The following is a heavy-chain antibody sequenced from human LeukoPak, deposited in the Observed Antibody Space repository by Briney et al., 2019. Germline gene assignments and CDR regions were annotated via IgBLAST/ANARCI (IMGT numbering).Heavy chain of an antibody. V-gene: IGHV4-4*02. D-gene: IGHD7-27*01. J-gene: IGHJ4*02. CDR3: ARNIGKLVKWGFAY. CDR1: GASITSNW. Sequence: SETLSLTCAVSGASITSNWWSWVRQSPGKGLEWIGEIHHSASPNYNTSLKSRVTLSLDKSQNQFSLKVTSVTAADTAVYYCARNIGKLVKWGFAYGGRGPLVTASS. CDR2: IHHSASP.